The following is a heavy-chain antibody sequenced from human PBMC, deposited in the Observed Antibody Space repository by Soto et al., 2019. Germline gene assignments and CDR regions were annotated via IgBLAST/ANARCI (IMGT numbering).Heavy chain of an antibody. CDR3: TTLVLRYFDWFQGYGWFDP. V-gene: IGHV3-15*01. CDR1: GFTFSNAW. CDR2: IKSKTDGGPT. Sequence: GGSLRLSCAASGFTFSNAWMSWVRQAPGKGLEWVGRIKSKTDGGPTDYAAPVKGRFTISRDDSKNTLYLQMNSLKTEDTAVYYCTTLVLRYFDWFQGYGWFDPWGQGTLVTVSS. D-gene: IGHD3-9*01. J-gene: IGHJ5*02.